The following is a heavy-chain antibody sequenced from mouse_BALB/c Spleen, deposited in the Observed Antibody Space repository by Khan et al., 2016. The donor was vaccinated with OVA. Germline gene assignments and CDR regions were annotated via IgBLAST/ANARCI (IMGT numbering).Heavy chain of an antibody. CDR3: NALLRGKYFDY. CDR2: IDPENGDT. CDR1: GFNIKDYY. D-gene: IGHD1-1*01. V-gene: IGHV14-4*02. J-gene: IGHJ2*01. Sequence: IQLVQSGAELVRSGASVKLSCTASGFNIKDYYMHWVKQRPEQGLEWIGWIDPENGDTEYAPKFQGKATMTADTSSNTAYLQLSSLTSEDTAVYYCNALLRGKYFDYWGQGTTLTVSS.